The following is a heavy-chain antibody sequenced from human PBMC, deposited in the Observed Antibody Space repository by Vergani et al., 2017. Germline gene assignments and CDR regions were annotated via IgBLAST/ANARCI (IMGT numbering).Heavy chain of an antibody. D-gene: IGHD2-2*01. CDR3: ARIPVVVPAAMHFDL. J-gene: IGHJ2*01. CDR2: FYTSGST. V-gene: IGHV4-61*02. CDR1: GGSISSGSYY. Sequence: QVQLQESGPGLVKPSQTLSLTCTVSGGSISSGSYYWSWIRQPAGKGLEWIGRFYTSGSTNYNPSLKSRVTISVDTSKNQFSLKLSSVTAADTAVYYCARIPVVVPAAMHFDLWGRGTLVTVSS.